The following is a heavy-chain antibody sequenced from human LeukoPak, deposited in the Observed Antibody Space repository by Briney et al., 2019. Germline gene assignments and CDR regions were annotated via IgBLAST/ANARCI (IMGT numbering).Heavy chain of an antibody. D-gene: IGHD2-2*01. Sequence: GGSLRLSCAASGFTFSDYYMSWIRQAPGKGLEWVSYISSNSAYTNYADSVKGRFTISRDNAKNSLYLQMNSLRAEDTAVYYCARKYCSTTSCLFDNWGQGTLVTVSS. CDR1: GFTFSDYY. J-gene: IGHJ4*02. CDR2: ISSNSAYT. CDR3: ARKYCSTTSCLFDN. V-gene: IGHV3-11*06.